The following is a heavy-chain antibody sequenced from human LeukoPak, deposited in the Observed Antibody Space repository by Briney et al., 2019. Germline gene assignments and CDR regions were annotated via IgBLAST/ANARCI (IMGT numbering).Heavy chain of an antibody. Sequence: GGSLRLSCVASEFTFNTYWMSWVRQAPGKGLEWVAVISYDGSNKYYADSVKGRFTISRDNSKNTLYLQMNSLRAEDTAVYYCAKNIAAAGTYYFDHWGQGTLVTVSS. CDR3: AKNIAAAGTYYFDH. V-gene: IGHV3-30*18. D-gene: IGHD6-13*01. CDR1: EFTFNTYW. CDR2: ISYDGSNK. J-gene: IGHJ4*02.